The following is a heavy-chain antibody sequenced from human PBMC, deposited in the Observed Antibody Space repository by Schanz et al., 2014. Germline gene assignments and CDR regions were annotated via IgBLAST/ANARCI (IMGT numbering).Heavy chain of an antibody. D-gene: IGHD2-21*02. CDR1: GFTFSNTW. CDR3: ARDLNRCGGDCYSG. Sequence: VQLVESGGGLVKPGGSLRLSCAASGFTFSNTWMNWVRQTPGKGLEWLAVIWFDGTNKYNADSVKGRFTISRDTSKNTLYLLLNSLRAEDTAVYYCARDLNRCGGDCYSGWGQGTLVTVSS. V-gene: IGHV3-33*08. CDR2: IWFDGTNK. J-gene: IGHJ4*02.